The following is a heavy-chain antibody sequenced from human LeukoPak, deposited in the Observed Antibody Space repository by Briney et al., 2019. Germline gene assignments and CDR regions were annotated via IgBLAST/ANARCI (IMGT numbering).Heavy chain of an antibody. D-gene: IGHD3-10*01. J-gene: IGHJ4*02. CDR1: GFTFDDYA. CDR3: AKDPPYYGSGSYLDY. Sequence: GGSLRLSCAASGFTFDDYAMHWVRQAPGKGLEWVSGISWNSGSIGYADSVKGRFTISRDNSKNTLYLQMNSLRAEDTAVYYCAKDPPYYGSGSYLDYWGQGTLVTVSS. V-gene: IGHV3-9*01. CDR2: ISWNSGSI.